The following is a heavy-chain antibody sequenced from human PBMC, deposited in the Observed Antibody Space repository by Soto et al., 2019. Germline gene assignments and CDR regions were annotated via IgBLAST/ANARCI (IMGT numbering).Heavy chain of an antibody. J-gene: IGHJ4*02. CDR1: AFTFSSYA. CDR2: ISASGGST. CDR3: AKGSGNSIYNFDN. D-gene: IGHD1-26*01. V-gene: IGHV3-23*01. Sequence: EVQLLESGGGVVQPGGSLRLSCAASAFTFSSYAMSWVRQAPGKGLEWVSAISASGGSTYYADSVKGRFTISRDSSENTLYLQMSSLRSDDTAVYYCAKGSGNSIYNFDNWGQGTLVTVSS.